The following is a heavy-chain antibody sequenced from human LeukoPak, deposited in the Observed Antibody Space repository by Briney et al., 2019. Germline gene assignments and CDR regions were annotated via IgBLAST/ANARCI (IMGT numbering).Heavy chain of an antibody. D-gene: IGHD3-9*01. Sequence: PGESLKISCKGSGYSFTSYWIGWVRQMPGKGLEWMGIIYPGDSDTRYSPSFQGQVTISADKSISTAYLQWSSLKASDTAMYYCARRARPYYDILHLDYXXQGXXXTVS. J-gene: IGHJ4*02. CDR2: IYPGDSDT. CDR1: GYSFTSYW. CDR3: ARRARPYYDILHLDY. V-gene: IGHV5-51*01.